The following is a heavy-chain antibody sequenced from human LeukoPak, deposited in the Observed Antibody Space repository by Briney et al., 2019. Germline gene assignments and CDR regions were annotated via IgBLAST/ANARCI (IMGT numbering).Heavy chain of an antibody. Sequence: SETLSLTCTVSGGSISSYYWSWIRQPPGKRLEWIGYIYYSGSTNYNPSLKSRVTISVDTSKNQFSLKLSSVTAADTAVYYCARVEWFGESDDAFDIWGQGTWSPSLQ. CDR1: GGSISSYY. J-gene: IGHJ3*02. CDR2: IYYSGST. V-gene: IGHV4-59*01. CDR3: ARVEWFGESDDAFDI. D-gene: IGHD3-10*01.